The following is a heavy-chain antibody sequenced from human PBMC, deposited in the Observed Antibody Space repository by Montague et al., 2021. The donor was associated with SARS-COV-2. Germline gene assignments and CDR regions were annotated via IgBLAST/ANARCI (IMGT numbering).Heavy chain of an antibody. CDR3: ARQPLTTMILVVITQPRRDFDL. Sequence: SETLSLTCTVSGASFSSYYWGWIRQPPGKGLEWIASIYYSGSTYYNPSLKSRVTTSVDTSKNQFSLKLSSVTAADTAVYYCARQPLTTMILVVITQPRRDFDLWGQGTLVTVSS. D-gene: IGHD3-22*01. J-gene: IGHJ5*02. V-gene: IGHV4-39*01. CDR1: GASFSSYY. CDR2: IYYSGST.